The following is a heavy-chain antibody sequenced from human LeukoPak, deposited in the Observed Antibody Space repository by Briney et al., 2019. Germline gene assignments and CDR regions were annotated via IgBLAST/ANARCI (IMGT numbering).Heavy chain of an antibody. CDR3: AGGRDGYNLFFDT. CDR1: GFTFSSYA. V-gene: IGHV3-30-3*01. CDR2: ISYDGSNK. J-gene: IGHJ4*02. D-gene: IGHD5-24*01. Sequence: PGRSLRLSCAASGFTFSSYAMHWVRQAPGKGLEWVAVISYDGSNKYYADSVKGRFTISRDNSKNTLYLQMNSLRAEDTAVYYCAGGRDGYNLFFDTWGQGTLVTVSS.